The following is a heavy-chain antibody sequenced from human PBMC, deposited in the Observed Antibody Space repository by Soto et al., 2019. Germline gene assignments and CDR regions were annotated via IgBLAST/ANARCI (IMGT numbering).Heavy chain of an antibody. V-gene: IGHV1-18*01. CDR2: ISAHNGNT. J-gene: IGHJ4*02. Sequence: QVHLVQSGAEVKKPGASVKVSCKGSGYGFTTYGITWVRQAPGQGLEWMAWISAHNGNTNYAQELQGRVTVTRDTSTSTAYMELRSLRSDDTAVYYCAGGRYGDYWGQGALVTVSS. D-gene: IGHD1-1*01. CDR1: GYGFTTYG. CDR3: AGGRYGDY.